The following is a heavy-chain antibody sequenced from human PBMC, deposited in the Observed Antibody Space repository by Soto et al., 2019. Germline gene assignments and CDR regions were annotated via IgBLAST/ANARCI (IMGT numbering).Heavy chain of an antibody. V-gene: IGHV1-69*01. D-gene: IGHD2-15*01. Sequence: QVQLVQSGAEVKKPGSSVKVSCKSSGGTFSSDAISWVRQAPGQGLEWMGGIIPIFGTANYAQKFQGRVTITQDESTSTASMELSSMRSEDTAVYYSARGQTPVVVAATDDFDIWGQGTMVTVSS. J-gene: IGHJ3*02. CDR1: GGTFSSDA. CDR2: IIPIFGTA. CDR3: ARGQTPVVVAATDDFDI.